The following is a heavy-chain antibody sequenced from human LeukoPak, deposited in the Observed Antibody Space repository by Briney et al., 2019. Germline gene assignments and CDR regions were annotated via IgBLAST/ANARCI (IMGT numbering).Heavy chain of an antibody. D-gene: IGHD3-3*01. V-gene: IGHV1-46*01. CDR2: INPSGGST. Sequence: GASVKVSCKTSGYTFTGYYMHWVRQAPGQGLEWMGIINPSGGSTGYAQKFQGRVTMTRDMSTSTVYMELSSLRSEDTAVYYCARGPRYDFWSGFYYYYYYMDVWGKGTTVTVSS. J-gene: IGHJ6*03. CDR3: ARGPRYDFWSGFYYYYYYMDV. CDR1: GYTFTGYY.